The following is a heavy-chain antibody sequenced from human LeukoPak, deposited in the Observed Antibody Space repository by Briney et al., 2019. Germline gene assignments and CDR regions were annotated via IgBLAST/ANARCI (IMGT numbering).Heavy chain of an antibody. CDR2: IRYDGSNK. CDR1: GFTFSSYG. Sequence: GGSLRLSCAASGFTFSSYGMHWVRQAPGKGLEWVAFIRYDGSNKYYADSVKGRFTISRDNSKNTLYLQMNSLRAEDTAVYYCAKAGRVRYYGSGSYQIDYWGQGTLVTVSS. V-gene: IGHV3-30*02. CDR3: AKAGRVRYYGSGSYQIDY. D-gene: IGHD3-10*01. J-gene: IGHJ4*02.